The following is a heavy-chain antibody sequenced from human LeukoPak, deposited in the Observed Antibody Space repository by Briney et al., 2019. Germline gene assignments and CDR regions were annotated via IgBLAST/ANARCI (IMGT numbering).Heavy chain of an antibody. CDR3: ARDKRSSGSYRRPNWFDP. CDR1: GGPISSSSYY. J-gene: IGHJ5*02. CDR2: IYYSGST. D-gene: IGHD1-26*01. V-gene: IGHV4-39*07. Sequence: PSETLSLTCTVSGGPISSSSYYWGWIRQPPGKGLEWIGSIYYSGSTYYNPSLKSRVTISVDTSKNQFSLKLSSVTAADTAVYYCARDKRSSGSYRRPNWFDPWGQGTLVTVSS.